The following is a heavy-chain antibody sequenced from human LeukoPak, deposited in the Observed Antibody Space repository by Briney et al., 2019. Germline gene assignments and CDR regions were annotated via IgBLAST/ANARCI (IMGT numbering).Heavy chain of an antibody. CDR3: ARQRTGPIYYFDY. D-gene: IGHD1-1*01. Sequence: SQTLSLTCTVSGGSISSGSYYWSWIRQPAGKGLEWIGRIYTSGSTNYNPSLKTRVTISVDTSKNQFSLTLSSVTAADTAVYYCARQRTGPIYYFDYWGQGALVTVSS. CDR1: GGSISSGSYY. J-gene: IGHJ4*02. V-gene: IGHV4-61*02. CDR2: IYTSGST.